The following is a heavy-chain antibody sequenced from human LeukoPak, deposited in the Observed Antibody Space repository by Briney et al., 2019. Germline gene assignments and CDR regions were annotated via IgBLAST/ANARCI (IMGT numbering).Heavy chain of an antibody. Sequence: PWASVTVSCKASGYTFTSYGISWVRQAPGQGLEWMGWISAYNGNTNYAQKLQGRVTMTTDTSTSTAYMELRSLRSDDTAVYYCARDLGDFWSGYPEYYYYYYGMDVWGQGTTVTVSS. V-gene: IGHV1-18*01. CDR3: ARDLGDFWSGYPEYYYYYYGMDV. CDR2: ISAYNGNT. CDR1: GYTFTSYG. D-gene: IGHD3-3*01. J-gene: IGHJ6*02.